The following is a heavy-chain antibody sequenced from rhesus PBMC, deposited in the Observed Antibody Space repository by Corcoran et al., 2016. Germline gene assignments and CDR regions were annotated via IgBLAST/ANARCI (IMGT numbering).Heavy chain of an antibody. V-gene: IGHV4-99*01. J-gene: IGHJ3*01. CDR1: GYSISSGHY. CDR3: ARRAAAFDF. Sequence: QVQLQESGPGLVKPSETLPLTCAVSGYSISSGHYWGWIRQPPGKGLEYIGYISYSGGNTYYNPSLKSRVTISKDTSKNQFSLKLTSVTAADTAVYYCARRAAAFDFWGQGLRVTVSS. CDR2: ISYSGGNT. D-gene: IGHD2-33*01.